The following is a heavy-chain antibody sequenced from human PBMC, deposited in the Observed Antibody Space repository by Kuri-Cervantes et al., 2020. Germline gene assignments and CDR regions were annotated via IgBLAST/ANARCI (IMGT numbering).Heavy chain of an antibody. CDR1: EFTFSTFP. Sequence: GESLKISCAASEFTFSTFPTSWVRQAPGKGLECVSYISSSGSTIYYADSVKGRFTISRDNAKNSLYLQMNSLRAEDTAVYYCARDDYSNQFDYWGQGTLVTVSS. CDR2: ISSSGSTI. J-gene: IGHJ4*02. CDR3: ARDDYSNQFDY. V-gene: IGHV3-48*04. D-gene: IGHD4-11*01.